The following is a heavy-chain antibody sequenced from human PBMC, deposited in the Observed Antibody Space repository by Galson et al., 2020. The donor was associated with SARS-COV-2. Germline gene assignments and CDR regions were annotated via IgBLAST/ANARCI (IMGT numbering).Heavy chain of an antibody. D-gene: IGHD2-8*01. CDR3: AGRSLGYCTNGVCLSGFDP. J-gene: IGHJ5*02. V-gene: IGHV4-59*08. Sequence: SETLSLTCTVSGGSISSYYWSWIRQPPGKGLEWIGYIYYSGSTNYNPSLKSRVTISVDTSKNQFSLTLSSVTAADTAVYYCAGRSLGYCTNGVCLSGFDPWGQGTLVTVSS. CDR2: IYYSGST. CDR1: GGSISSYY.